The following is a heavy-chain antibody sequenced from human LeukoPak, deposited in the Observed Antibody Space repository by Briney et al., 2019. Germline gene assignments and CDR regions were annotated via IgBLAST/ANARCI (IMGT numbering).Heavy chain of an antibody. V-gene: IGHV4-39*07. CDR3: ARDHGGYDGFDY. Sequence: PSETLSLTCTVSGGSISSSSYYWGWIRQPPGKGLEWIGSIYYSGSTYYNPSLKSRVTISVDTSKNQFSLKLSSVTAADTAVYYCARDHGGYDGFDYWGQGTLVTVSS. CDR1: GGSISSSSYY. D-gene: IGHD5-12*01. J-gene: IGHJ4*02. CDR2: IYYSGST.